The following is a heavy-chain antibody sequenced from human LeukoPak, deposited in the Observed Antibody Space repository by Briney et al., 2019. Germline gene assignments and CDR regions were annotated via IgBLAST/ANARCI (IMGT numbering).Heavy chain of an antibody. Sequence: SETLSLTCTVSGGSGSSKSWSWVRQPPGKGLEWIGDIYSTGSINYNPSFESRVTISVDATKNQFSLKLGSVTAADTAVYYCARLLVSPVVGEFYFGYWGQGTLVTVSS. CDR3: ARLLVSPVVGEFYFGY. V-gene: IGHV4-59*08. CDR2: IYSTGSI. CDR1: GGSGSSKS. J-gene: IGHJ4*02. D-gene: IGHD2-8*02.